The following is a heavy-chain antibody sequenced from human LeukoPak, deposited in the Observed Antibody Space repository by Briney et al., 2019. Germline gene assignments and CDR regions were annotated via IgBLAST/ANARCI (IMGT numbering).Heavy chain of an antibody. Sequence: PGGSLRLSCATSGFPFSDFSMSWVRQAPGKGLEWISTTNSGGTSTYYAESVKGRFTISRDNSKNTLYLQMNSLRAEDTAVYYCAQTPVVRGDPPAYWGQGTLVTVSS. D-gene: IGHD3-10*01. CDR1: GFPFSDFS. V-gene: IGHV3-23*01. CDR2: TNSGGTST. CDR3: AQTPVVRGDPPAY. J-gene: IGHJ4*02.